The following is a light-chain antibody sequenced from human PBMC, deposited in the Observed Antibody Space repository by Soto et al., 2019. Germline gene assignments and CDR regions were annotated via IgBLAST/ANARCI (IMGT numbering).Light chain of an antibody. CDR1: SSNIGGYNV. CDR3: NSYAGSSYV. V-gene: IGLV2-14*03. CDR2: GVS. Sequence: QSVLTQPASVSGSPGQSITISCSGTSSNIGGYNVVSWYQQHPGKAPKVIVYGVSNRPSGVSNRFSGSKFGNTASLTISGLQADDEADYYCNSYAGSSYVFGTGTKVTVL. J-gene: IGLJ1*01.